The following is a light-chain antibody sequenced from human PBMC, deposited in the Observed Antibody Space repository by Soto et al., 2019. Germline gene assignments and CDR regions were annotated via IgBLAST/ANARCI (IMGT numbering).Light chain of an antibody. CDR1: QDIRSS. CDR3: QQRSNWPLT. CDR2: DAS. J-gene: IGKJ3*01. V-gene: IGKV3-11*01. Sequence: PGARLTLSCRASQDIRSSLAWYQQKPGQAPRLLISDASNRATGIPARFSGSGSGTDFTLTISSLEPEDFAVYYCQQRSNWPLTFGPGTKVDI.